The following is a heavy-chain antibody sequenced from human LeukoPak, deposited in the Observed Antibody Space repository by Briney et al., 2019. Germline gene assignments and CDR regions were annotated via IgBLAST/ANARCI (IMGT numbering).Heavy chain of an antibody. Sequence: GRSLRLSCAASGFTFEHYAMHWVRQAPGKGLEWVSGLSWNSDSAGYADSVKGRFTISRDNAKNSLYLQMNSLRAEDTAVYYCARDDPRSAFDIWGQGTMVTVSS. V-gene: IGHV3-9*01. CDR3: ARDDPRSAFDI. CDR2: LSWNSDSA. J-gene: IGHJ3*02. CDR1: GFTFEHYA.